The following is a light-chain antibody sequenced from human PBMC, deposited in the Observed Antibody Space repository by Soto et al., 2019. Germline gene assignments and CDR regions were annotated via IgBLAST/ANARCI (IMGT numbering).Light chain of an antibody. CDR1: ENIRSY. Sequence: DIQMTQSPSSLSASVGDTITITCRASENIRSYLNWYVHKPGKSPKILIYAVSTLHSGVPSRFSGSGSGTHFTLTISKLQPEDCATYFCQQSYNSPPTFGRGTRVEI. J-gene: IGKJ1*01. CDR2: AVS. CDR3: QQSYNSPPT. V-gene: IGKV1-39*01.